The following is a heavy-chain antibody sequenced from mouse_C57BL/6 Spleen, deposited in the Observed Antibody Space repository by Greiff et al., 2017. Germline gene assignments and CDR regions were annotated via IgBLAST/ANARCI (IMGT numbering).Heavy chain of an antibody. D-gene: IGHD2-10*02. CDR2: IYPSDSET. CDR1: GYTFTSYW. V-gene: IGHV1-61*01. Sequence: QVQLQQSGAELVRPGSSVKLSCKASGYTFTSYWMDWVKQRPGQGLEWIGNIYPSDSETHYNQKFKDKATLIVDKSSSTAYMQLSSLTSEDSAVYYCARWYGTYAMDYWGQGTSVTVSS. CDR3: ARWYGTYAMDY. J-gene: IGHJ4*01.